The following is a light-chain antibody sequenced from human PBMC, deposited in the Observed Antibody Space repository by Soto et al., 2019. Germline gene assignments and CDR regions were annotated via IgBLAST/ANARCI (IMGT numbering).Light chain of an antibody. CDR3: QQYGSSPYT. CDR1: QSVSRNH. CDR2: GAS. V-gene: IGKV3-20*01. Sequence: EIVLTQSPGTLSLSPGERATLSCRASQSVSRNHLAWYQQKPGQAPRPLIYGASSRATGIPDRFSGSGSGTDFTLTISRLDPEDFAVYYCQQYGSSPYTFGQGTKLAIK. J-gene: IGKJ2*01.